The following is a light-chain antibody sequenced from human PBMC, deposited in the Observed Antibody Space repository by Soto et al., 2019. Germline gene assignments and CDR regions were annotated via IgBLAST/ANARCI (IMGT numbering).Light chain of an antibody. CDR1: QSISTW. Sequence: DIQMTQSPSTLSASVGDRVTITCRASQSISTWLAWYQQKPGKAPKLLLYKASSLESGVPSRFSGSGSGTEFTLTISSLQPDDFATYYGQQYSNYWTFGQGTKVEIK. V-gene: IGKV1-5*03. CDR3: QQYSNYWT. CDR2: KAS. J-gene: IGKJ1*01.